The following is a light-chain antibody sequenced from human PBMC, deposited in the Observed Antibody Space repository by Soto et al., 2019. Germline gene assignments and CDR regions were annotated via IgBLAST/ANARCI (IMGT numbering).Light chain of an antibody. CDR3: QQYGSSPTT. CDR1: QSVSNNY. J-gene: IGKJ1*01. V-gene: IGKV3-20*01. CDR2: GAS. Sequence: EIVLTHSPGTLSLSPGDRATLSCRASQSVSNNYLAWYQQKPGQAPRLLIYGASSGAAGVPDRFSGSGSGTDFTLSISRLEPEDFAVYYCQQYGSSPTTFGQGTRWIS.